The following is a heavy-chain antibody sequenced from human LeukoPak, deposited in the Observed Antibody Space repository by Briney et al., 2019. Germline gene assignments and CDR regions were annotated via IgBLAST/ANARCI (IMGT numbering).Heavy chain of an antibody. V-gene: IGHV1-2*02. J-gene: IGHJ4*02. CDR3: ASITMVRGVIKPRAPFDY. Sequence: GASVKVSCKASGYTFTGYYMHWVRQAPGQGLEWMGWINPNSGGTNYAQKFQGRVTMTRDTSISTAYMELSRLRSDDTAVYYCASITMVRGVIKPRAPFDYWGQGTLVTVSS. CDR2: INPNSGGT. D-gene: IGHD3-10*01. CDR1: GYTFTGYY.